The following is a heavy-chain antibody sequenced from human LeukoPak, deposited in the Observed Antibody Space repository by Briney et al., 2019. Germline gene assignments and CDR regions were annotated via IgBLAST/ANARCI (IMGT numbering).Heavy chain of an antibody. V-gene: IGHV3-48*03. CDR2: ISNSGTTI. CDR1: GFTFSSYE. J-gene: IGHJ4*02. Sequence: GGSLRLSCAASGFTFSSYEMNWVRQAPGKGLERLSYISNSGTTIYYADSVKGRFTISRDNAKNSLFLQMNSLRAEDTAFYYCARDAHSAHDYWGQGTLVTVSS. CDR3: ARDAHSAHDY. D-gene: IGHD1-26*01.